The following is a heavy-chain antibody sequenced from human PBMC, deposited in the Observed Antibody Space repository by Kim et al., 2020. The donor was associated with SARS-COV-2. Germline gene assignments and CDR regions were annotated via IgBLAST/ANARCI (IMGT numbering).Heavy chain of an antibody. V-gene: IGHV3-23*01. Sequence: GGSLRLSCAASGFTFSSYAMSWVRQAPGKGLEWVSAISGSGGSTYYADSVKGRFTISRDNSKNTLYLQMNSLRAEDTAVYYCANSYDYVWGSYRTTYGMDVWGQGTTVTISS. J-gene: IGHJ6*02. CDR2: ISGSGGST. CDR1: GFTFSSYA. D-gene: IGHD3-16*02. CDR3: ANSYDYVWGSYRTTYGMDV.